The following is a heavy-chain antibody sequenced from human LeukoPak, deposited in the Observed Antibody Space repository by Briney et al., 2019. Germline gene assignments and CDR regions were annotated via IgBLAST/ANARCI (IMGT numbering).Heavy chain of an antibody. V-gene: IGHV3-21*01. D-gene: IGHD6-6*01. CDR1: GFTFSSYS. J-gene: IGHJ4*02. CDR2: ISSSSSYI. CDR3: ARDGPHSSSYGY. Sequence: GGSLRLSCAASGFTFSSYSMNWVRQAPGKGLEWVSSISSSSSYIYYADSVKGRFTISRDNAKNSLYLQMNSLRAEDTAVYYCARDGPHSSSYGYWGQGTLVTVSS.